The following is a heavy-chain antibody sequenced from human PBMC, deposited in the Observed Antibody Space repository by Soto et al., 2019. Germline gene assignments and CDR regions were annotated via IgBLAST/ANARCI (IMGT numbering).Heavy chain of an antibody. J-gene: IGHJ6*02. D-gene: IGHD3-9*01. V-gene: IGHV1-24*01. CDR1: GYTLTELS. CDR3: ATDRLDYDILTGYYTGYYYYGMDV. CDR2: FDPEDGET. Sequence: ASVKVSCKVSGYTLTELSMHWVRQAPGKGLEWIGGFDPEDGETIYAQKFQGRVTMTEDTSTDTAYMELSSLRSEDTAVYYCATDRLDYDILTGYYTGYYYYGMDVWGQGTTVTVSS.